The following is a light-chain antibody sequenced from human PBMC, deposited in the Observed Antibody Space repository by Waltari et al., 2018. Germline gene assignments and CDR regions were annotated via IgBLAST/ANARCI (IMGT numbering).Light chain of an antibody. CDR3: CSYAGSYTSL. Sequence: QSALTQPRSVSGSPGQSVPISCTGTSRDVLPSHYVSWYQQHPGKAPKRMIYDVSKRPSGVPDRFSGSKSGNTASLTISGLQAEDEADYYCCSYAGSYTSLFGGGTKLTVL. J-gene: IGLJ2*01. CDR2: DVS. CDR1: SRDVLPSHY. V-gene: IGLV2-11*01.